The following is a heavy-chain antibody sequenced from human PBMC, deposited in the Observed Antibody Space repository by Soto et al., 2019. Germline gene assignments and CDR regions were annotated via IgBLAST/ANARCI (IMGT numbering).Heavy chain of an antibody. CDR3: AKGTDIVVVPAATEEYYFDY. J-gene: IGHJ4*02. Sequence: GGSLRLSCAASGFTFSSYAMSWVRQAPGKGLEWVSAISGSGGSTYYADSVKGRFTISRDNSKNTLYLQMNILRAEDTAVYYCAKGTDIVVVPAATEEYYFDYWGQGTLVTVSS. CDR2: ISGSGGST. CDR1: GFTFSSYA. D-gene: IGHD2-2*01. V-gene: IGHV3-23*01.